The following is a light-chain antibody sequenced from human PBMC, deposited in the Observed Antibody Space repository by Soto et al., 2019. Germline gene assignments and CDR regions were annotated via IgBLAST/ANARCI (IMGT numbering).Light chain of an antibody. CDR1: GSDVGDYDY. Sequence: QSALTQPASVSGSPGESITISCTGTGSDVGDYDYVSWYQHHPGKAPKLMIYEVSNRPSGVPDRFSGSKSGTSASLAITGLQAEDEADYYCQSYDSSLSGYVFGTGTKVTVL. J-gene: IGLJ1*01. CDR2: EVS. CDR3: QSYDSSLSGYV. V-gene: IGLV2-14*01.